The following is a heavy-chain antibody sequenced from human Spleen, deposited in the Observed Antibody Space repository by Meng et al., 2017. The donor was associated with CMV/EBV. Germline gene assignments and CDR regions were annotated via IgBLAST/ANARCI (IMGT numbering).Heavy chain of an antibody. D-gene: IGHD2-2*02. Sequence: GESLKISCAASGFNFDDYGMTWVRQAPGKGLEWVSGINWNGGSTGYADSVKGRFTISRDNAKNSLYMQMNSLRAEDTALYYCARGGPRYCSSTSCYKGHYYYGMDVWGQGTTVTVSS. V-gene: IGHV3-20*04. CDR2: INWNGGST. CDR3: ARGGPRYCSSTSCYKGHYYYGMDV. J-gene: IGHJ6*02. CDR1: GFNFDDYG.